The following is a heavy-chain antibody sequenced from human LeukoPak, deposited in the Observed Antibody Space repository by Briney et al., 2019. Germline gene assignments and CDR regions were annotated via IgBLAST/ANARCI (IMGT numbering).Heavy chain of an antibody. CDR1: GGTLSIYY. D-gene: IGHD5-24*01. Sequence: SETLSLTCTVSGGTLSIYYWTWIRQPPGKGLEWIGYIYYSGSTNYNPSLKSRVTISVDTSKNQFSLKLSSVTAADTAVYYCARHQRWLNYYYYGMDVWGQGTTVTVSS. CDR3: ARHQRWLNYYYYGMDV. J-gene: IGHJ6*02. V-gene: IGHV4-59*08. CDR2: IYYSGST.